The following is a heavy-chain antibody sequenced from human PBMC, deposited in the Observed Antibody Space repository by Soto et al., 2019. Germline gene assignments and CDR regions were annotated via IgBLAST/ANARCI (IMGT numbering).Heavy chain of an antibody. CDR1: GGSFSDYY. D-gene: IGHD6-13*01. J-gene: IGHJ5*02. CDR2: INHSGRS. V-gene: IGHV4-34*02. CDR3: ARGEPAIAAADA. Sequence: QVQLQQWGAGLLKPSETLSLTCAVYGGSFSDYYWTWIRQPPGKGLEWIGEINHSGRSDYNPSLKSRVTISVDSSKNQFSQRLSSVTAADTAVYYCARGEPAIAAADAWGQGTLVTVSS.